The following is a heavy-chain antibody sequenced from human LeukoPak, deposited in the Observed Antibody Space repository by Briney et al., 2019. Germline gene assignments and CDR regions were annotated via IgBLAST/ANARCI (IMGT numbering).Heavy chain of an antibody. CDR2: IYYSGST. CDR1: GGSISSYY. D-gene: IGHD6-6*01. CDR3: ASSIAARPDYYFDY. V-gene: IGHV4-59*01. J-gene: IGHJ4*02. Sequence: SETLSLTCTVSGGSISSYYWSWIRQPPGKGLEWIGYIYYSGSTNYNPSLKSRVTISVDTSKNQFSLKLSSVTAPDTAVSYCASSIAARPDYYFDYWGQGTLVTVSS.